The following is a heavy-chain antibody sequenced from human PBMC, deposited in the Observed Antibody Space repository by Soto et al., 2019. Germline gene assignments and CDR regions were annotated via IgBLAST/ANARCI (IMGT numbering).Heavy chain of an antibody. CDR2: ISSSSSYI. J-gene: IGHJ6*02. CDR1: GFTFSSYS. CDR3: AGGQLLEWLQLYYYYGMDV. D-gene: IGHD3-3*01. Sequence: PGGSLRLSCAASGFTFSSYSINWVRQAPGKGLEWVSSISSSSSYIYYADSVKGRFTISRDNAKNSLYLQMNSLRAEDTAVYYCAGGQLLEWLQLYYYYGMDVWGQGTTVTVSS. V-gene: IGHV3-21*01.